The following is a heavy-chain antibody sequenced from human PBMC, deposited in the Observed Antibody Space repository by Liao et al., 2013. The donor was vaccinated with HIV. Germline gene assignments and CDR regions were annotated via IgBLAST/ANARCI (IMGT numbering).Heavy chain of an antibody. J-gene: IGHJ4*02. Sequence: QVQLQESGPGLVKPSQTLSLTCTVSGGSISSSSYYWGWIRQPPGKGLEWIGSIYYSGSTYYNPSLKSRVTISVDTSKNQFSLKLSSVTAADTAVYYCARRLFPAAGTLYYFDYWGQGTLVTVSS. D-gene: IGHD6-13*01. CDR1: GGSISSSSYY. CDR2: IYYSGST. CDR3: ARRLFPAAGTLYYFDY. V-gene: IGHV4-39*07.